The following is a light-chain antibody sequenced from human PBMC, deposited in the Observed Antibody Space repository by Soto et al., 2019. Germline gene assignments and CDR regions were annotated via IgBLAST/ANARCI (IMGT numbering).Light chain of an antibody. CDR1: SGHSTYD. Sequence: QTVVTQSPSASASLGASVKLTCTLSSGHSTYDIAWHQQQPEKGPRYLMKLNSDGSHRKGDGIPDRFSGSSSGAERYLTISSLQSEDEADYYFQTWGTGIRVFGGGTKLTVL. CDR2: LNSDGSH. J-gene: IGLJ2*01. V-gene: IGLV4-69*01. CDR3: QTWGTGIRV.